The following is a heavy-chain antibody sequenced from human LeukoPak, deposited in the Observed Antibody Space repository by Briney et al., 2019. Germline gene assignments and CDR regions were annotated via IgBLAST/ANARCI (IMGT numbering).Heavy chain of an antibody. J-gene: IGHJ4*02. CDR2: INPNSGGTNPNSGAT. CDR3: ARDMRRGRDYYGSGTLEF. Sequence: ASVTVSFTTSGYTFTFYYMHWVRQAPGQGHEWVGWINPNSGGTNPNSGATNYAQKFQGRVTMTRDTSISTAYMELSRLTSDDTAVYYCARDMRRGRDYYGSGTLEFWGQGTLVTVSS. V-gene: IGHV1-2*02. D-gene: IGHD3-10*01. CDR1: GYTFTFYY.